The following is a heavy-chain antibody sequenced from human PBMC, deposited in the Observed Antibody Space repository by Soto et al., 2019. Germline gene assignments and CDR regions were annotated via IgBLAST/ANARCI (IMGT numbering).Heavy chain of an antibody. J-gene: IGHJ6*02. D-gene: IGHD6-13*01. V-gene: IGHV1-46*01. CDR3: ARDRDSWPNYYYYGMDV. CDR2: INPSGGGT. Sequence: ASVKVSCKASGYTFTSYYMHWVRQAPGQGLEWMGIINPSGGGTSYAQKFQGRVTMTRDTSTSTVYMELSSLRSEDTAVYYCARDRDSWPNYYYYGMDVWGQGTTVTVSS. CDR1: GYTFTSYY.